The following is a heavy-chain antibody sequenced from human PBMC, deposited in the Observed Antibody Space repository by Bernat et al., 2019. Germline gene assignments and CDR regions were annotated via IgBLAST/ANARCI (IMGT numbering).Heavy chain of an antibody. V-gene: IGHV1-69*04. CDR1: GGTFSSYA. J-gene: IGHJ4*02. D-gene: IGHD5-24*01. CDR2: IIPILGIA. Sequence: QVQLVQSGAEVKKPGSSVKVSCKASGGTFSSYAISWVRQAPGQGLEWMGRIIPILGIANYAQKFQGRVTMTEDTSTDTAYMELSSLRSEDTAVYYCATYRDGYLVYWGQGTLVTVSS. CDR3: ATYRDGYLVY.